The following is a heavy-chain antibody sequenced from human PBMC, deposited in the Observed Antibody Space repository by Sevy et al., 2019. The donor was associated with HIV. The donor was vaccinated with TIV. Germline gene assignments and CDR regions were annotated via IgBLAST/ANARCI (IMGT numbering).Heavy chain of an antibody. J-gene: IGHJ4*02. D-gene: IGHD2-2*02. Sequence: GGSLRLSCVASGFTFSSYSMNWVRQAPGKGLEWVSYISSSSSTIYYADSVKGRFTISRDNAKNSLYLQMNSLRAEDTAVYYCARDIPPAYWGQGTLVTVSS. CDR3: ARDIPPAY. CDR1: GFTFSSYS. CDR2: ISSSSSTI. V-gene: IGHV3-48*01.